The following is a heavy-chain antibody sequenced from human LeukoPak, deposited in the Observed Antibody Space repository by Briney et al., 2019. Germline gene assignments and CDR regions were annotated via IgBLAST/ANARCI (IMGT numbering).Heavy chain of an antibody. V-gene: IGHV3-48*01. J-gene: IGHJ4*02. Sequence: PGGSLRLSCAASGVTLSSYSINWVRQAPGKGLEWVSYISLSSSTIYYADSVKGRFTISRDNAKNSPFLQMSRLRAEDTAVYYCSTAKFDYWGQGTLVTVSS. CDR1: GVTLSSYS. CDR3: STAKFDY. CDR2: ISLSSSTI.